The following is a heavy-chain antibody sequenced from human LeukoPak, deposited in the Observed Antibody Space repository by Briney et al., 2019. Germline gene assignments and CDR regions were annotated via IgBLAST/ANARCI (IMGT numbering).Heavy chain of an antibody. CDR3: ARVGVVVPAATASFRFDP. Sequence: ASVKVSCKASGYTFTGYYMHWVRQAPGQGLEWMGWINPNSGGTNYAQKFQGRVTMTRDTSISTAYMELSRLRSDDTAVYYCARVGVVVPAATASFRFDPWGQGTLVTVSS. CDR2: INPNSGGT. J-gene: IGHJ5*02. V-gene: IGHV1-2*02. CDR1: GYTFTGYY. D-gene: IGHD2-2*01.